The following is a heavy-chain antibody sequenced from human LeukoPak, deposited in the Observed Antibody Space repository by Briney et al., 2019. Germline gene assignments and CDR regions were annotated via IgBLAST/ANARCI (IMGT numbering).Heavy chain of an antibody. CDR3: ARDGRAGSLFAY. CDR1: GGSISSSTW. CDR2: IYHSGST. Sequence: YPSETLSLTCAVSGGSISSSTWWSWVRQPPGKGLEWIGEIYHSGSTNYNPSLKSRVTISVDTSKNQFSLKLSSVTAADTAIYYCARDGRAGSLFAYWGQGTLVTVSS. J-gene: IGHJ4*02. V-gene: IGHV4-4*02. D-gene: IGHD6-19*01.